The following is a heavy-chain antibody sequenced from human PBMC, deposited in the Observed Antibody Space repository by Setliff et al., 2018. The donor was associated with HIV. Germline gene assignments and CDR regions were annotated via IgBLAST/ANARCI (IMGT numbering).Heavy chain of an antibody. D-gene: IGHD3-22*01. J-gene: IGHJ5*02. CDR1: GGSIDNNKYY. Sequence: SETLSLTCSVSGGSIDNNKYYWTWIRQPPGKGLEWTGSIYHTGRTYYNRSLESRLTIPIDTSKNQFSLKLTSVTAADTAMYYCASRIYYYDESRILREEGFVPWGQGTLVTVSS. CDR3: ASRIYYYDESRILREEGFVP. V-gene: IGHV4-39*01. CDR2: IYHTGRT.